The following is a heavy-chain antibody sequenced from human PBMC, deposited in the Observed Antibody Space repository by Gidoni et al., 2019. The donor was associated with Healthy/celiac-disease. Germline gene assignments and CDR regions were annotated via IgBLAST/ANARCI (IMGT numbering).Heavy chain of an antibody. CDR2: TSYRSKWYN. CDR3: ARVKRDGYNSRDD. D-gene: IGHD5-12*01. CDR1: GDSVASHRAA. V-gene: IGHV6-1*01. Sequence: QVQLQQSGPGLVKPSQTLSLTCAIAGDSVASHRAAWHWIRQSPSKGLEWPGRTSYRSKWYNDYAVFVKSRITINPDTVKNQFSLQLNSVTPEDTAVYYCARVKRDGYNSRDDWGQGTLVTVSS. J-gene: IGHJ4*02.